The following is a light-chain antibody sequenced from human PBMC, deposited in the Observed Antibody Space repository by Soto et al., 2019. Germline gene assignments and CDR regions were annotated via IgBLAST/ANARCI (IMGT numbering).Light chain of an antibody. V-gene: IGKV3-15*01. Sequence: EIVMTQSPATLSVSPGERATLSCRASQSVSINLAWYQQKPGQAPRLLIYGAFTRATGIPARFSGGGSGTEFTLTISSLQSEDFAFYYCQQYNNWPRSFGPGTKVDIK. CDR3: QQYNNWPRS. CDR1: QSVSIN. J-gene: IGKJ3*01. CDR2: GAF.